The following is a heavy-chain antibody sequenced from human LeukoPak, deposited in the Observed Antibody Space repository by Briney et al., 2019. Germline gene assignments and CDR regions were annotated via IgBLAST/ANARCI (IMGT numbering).Heavy chain of an antibody. J-gene: IGHJ6*03. CDR1: GGSISSGGYY. Sequence: TSETLSLTCTVSGGSISSGGYYWSWIRQPPGKGLEWIGEINHSGSTNYNPSLKSRVTISVDTSKNQFSLKLSSVTAADTAVYYCARGGYCSSTSCYTAYMDVWGKGTTVTVSS. D-gene: IGHD2-2*02. CDR3: ARGGYCSSTSCYTAYMDV. CDR2: INHSGST. V-gene: IGHV4-39*07.